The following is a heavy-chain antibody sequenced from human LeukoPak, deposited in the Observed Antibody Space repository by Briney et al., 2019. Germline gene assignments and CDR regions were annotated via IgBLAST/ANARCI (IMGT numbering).Heavy chain of an antibody. CDR2: IYHSGST. Sequence: PSETLSLTCAVSGGSISSGGYSWSWIRQPPGKGLEWIGYIYHSGSTYYNPSLKSRVTISVDRSKNQFSLKLSSVTAADTAVYYCAGVVVITTLISDWFDPWGQGTLVTVSS. J-gene: IGHJ5*02. V-gene: IGHV4-30-2*01. CDR1: GGSISSGGYS. CDR3: AGVVVITTLISDWFDP. D-gene: IGHD3-22*01.